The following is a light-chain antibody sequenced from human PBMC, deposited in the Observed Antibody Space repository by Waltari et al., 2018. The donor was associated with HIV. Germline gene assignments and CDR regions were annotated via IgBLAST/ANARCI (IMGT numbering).Light chain of an antibody. CDR1: SSNVGINY. CDR2: INK. V-gene: IGLV1-47*01. Sequence: QSVLTQPPSASGTPGQRVTISCSGSSSNVGINYVYWYQQLPGTAPKPLISINKRRPSGVPDRFSASKSGTSASLAISGLRSEDEADYYCAALDDSLIDQVVFGGGTKLTVL. CDR3: AALDDSLIDQVV. J-gene: IGLJ2*01.